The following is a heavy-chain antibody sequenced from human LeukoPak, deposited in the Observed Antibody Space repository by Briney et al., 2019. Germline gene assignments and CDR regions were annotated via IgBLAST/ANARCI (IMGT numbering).Heavy chain of an antibody. V-gene: IGHV1-2*06. J-gene: IGHJ3*02. CDR2: INPNSGGT. CDR1: GYTFTGYY. D-gene: IGHD2-8*01. CDR3: ARDLVNIVLMVYGKQGDAFDI. Sequence: ASVKVSCKASGYTFTGYYMHWVRQAPGQGLEWMGRINPNSGGTNYAQKFQGRVTMTRDTSISTAYMELSRLRSDDTAVYYCARDLVNIVLMVYGKQGDAFDIWGQGTMVTVSS.